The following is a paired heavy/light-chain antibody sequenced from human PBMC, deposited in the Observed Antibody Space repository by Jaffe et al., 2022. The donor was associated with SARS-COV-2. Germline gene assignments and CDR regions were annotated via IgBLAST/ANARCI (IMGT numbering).Heavy chain of an antibody. CDR2: ISAYNGNT. D-gene: IGHD3-10*01. CDR1: AYTFSSYG. Sequence: QVQLVQSGGEVKKPGASVKVSCKASAYTFSSYGISWVRQAPGQGLEWMGWISAYNGNTNYAQKLQGRVTMTTDTSASTAYMELRRLRSDDTAVYYCGRDLGLMVRGVINGVDYWGQGTLVTVSS. V-gene: IGHV1-18*01. J-gene: IGHJ4*02. CDR3: GRDLGLMVRGVINGVDY.
Light chain of an antibody. J-gene: IGKJ4*01. Sequence: EIVLTQSPATLSLSPGERATLSCRASQSVSSYLAWYQQKPGQAPRLLIYDASNRATGIPARFSGSGSGTDFTLTISSLEPEDFAVYYCQQRSNRLALTFGGGTKVEIK. CDR1: QSVSSY. CDR3: QQRSNRLALT. CDR2: DAS. V-gene: IGKV3-11*01.